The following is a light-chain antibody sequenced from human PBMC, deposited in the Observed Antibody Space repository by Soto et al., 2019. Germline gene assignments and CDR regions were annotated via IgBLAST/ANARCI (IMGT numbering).Light chain of an antibody. V-gene: IGLV2-14*01. CDR1: SSDFGGYNH. J-gene: IGLJ1*01. Sequence: QSVLTQPASVSGSPGQSITISCTGTSSDFGGYNHVSWYQQYPGKAPKLMISDVSDRPSGVSNRFSGSKSGNTASLTISGLQAEDEADYYCSSFQSSSTVNVFGTGTKVTVL. CDR2: DVS. CDR3: SSFQSSSTVNV.